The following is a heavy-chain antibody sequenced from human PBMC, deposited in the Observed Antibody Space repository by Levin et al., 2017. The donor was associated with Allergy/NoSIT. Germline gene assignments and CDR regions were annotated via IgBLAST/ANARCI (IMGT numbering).Heavy chain of an antibody. V-gene: IGHV3-30*03. J-gene: IGHJ6*02. CDR1: GFTFSSYG. CDR3: ATLYSSSWYGMDV. Sequence: GGSLRLSCAASGFTFSSYGMHWVRQAPGKGLEWVAVISYDGSNKYYADSVKGRFTISRDNSKNTLYLQMNSLRAEDTAVYYCATLYSSSWYGMDVWGQGTTVIVSS. CDR2: ISYDGSNK. D-gene: IGHD6-13*01.